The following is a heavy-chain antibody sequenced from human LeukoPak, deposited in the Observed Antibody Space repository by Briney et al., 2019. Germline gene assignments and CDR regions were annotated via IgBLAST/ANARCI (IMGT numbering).Heavy chain of an antibody. Sequence: SVKVSCKASGGTFSSYAISWVRQAPGQGLEWMGGIIPIFGTANYAQKFQGRVTITADESTSTACMELSSLRSEDTAVYYCARSDSSSWTQGYFDYWGQGTLVTVSS. D-gene: IGHD6-13*01. J-gene: IGHJ4*02. CDR2: IIPIFGTA. CDR3: ARSDSSSWTQGYFDY. CDR1: GGTFSSYA. V-gene: IGHV1-69*13.